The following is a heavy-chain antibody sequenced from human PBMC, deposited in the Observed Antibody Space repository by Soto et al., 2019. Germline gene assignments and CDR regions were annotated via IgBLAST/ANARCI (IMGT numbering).Heavy chain of an antibody. V-gene: IGHV3-48*02. J-gene: IGHJ4*02. CDR3: ARDAYWLSDF. D-gene: IGHD2-8*02. CDR2: IRSSTGTV. Sequence: GGSLRLSCAASGFTFSDFNMNWVRQAPGKGLEWLSNIRSSTGTVYYADSVKGRFSVSRDDAKSSLYLQMSSLRDEDTAMYYCARDAYWLSDFWGQGTPVTVSS. CDR1: GFTFSDFN.